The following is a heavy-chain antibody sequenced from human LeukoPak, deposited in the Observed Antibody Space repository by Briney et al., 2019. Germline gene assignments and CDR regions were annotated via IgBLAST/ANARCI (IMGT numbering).Heavy chain of an antibody. D-gene: IGHD2-2*01. J-gene: IGHJ4*02. V-gene: IGHV4-4*02. CDR3: VREDIVVVPGANY. Sequence: PSETLSLTCVVSGGSISSSNWWSWVRPPPGKGLEWIGEIYHSGSTNYNPSLKGRVTISVDKSKNQFSLMLSSVTAADTAVYYCVREDIVVVPGANYWGQGTLVTVSS. CDR1: GGSISSSNW. CDR2: IYHSGST.